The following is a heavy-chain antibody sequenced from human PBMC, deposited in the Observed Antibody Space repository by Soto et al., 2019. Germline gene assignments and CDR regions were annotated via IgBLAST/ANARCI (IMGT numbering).Heavy chain of an antibody. CDR3: ARSSSGWYYFDY. J-gene: IGHJ4*02. V-gene: IGHV4-38-2*01. D-gene: IGHD6-19*01. CDR1: GCSISSGYY. CDR2: IYHSGST. Sequence: PSETLSLTCAVSGCSISSGYYWGWIRQPPGKGLEWIGSIYHSGSTYYNPSLKSRVTISVDTSKNQFSLKLSSVTAADTAVYYCARSSSGWYYFDYWGQGTLVTVSS.